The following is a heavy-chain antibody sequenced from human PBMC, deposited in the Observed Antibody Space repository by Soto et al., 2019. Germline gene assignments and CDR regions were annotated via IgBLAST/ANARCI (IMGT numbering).Heavy chain of an antibody. Sequence: GASVKVSCKASGGTFSSYAISWVRQAPGQGLEWMGGIIPIFGTANYAQKFQGRVTITADESTSTAYMELSSLGSEDTAVYYCARDGVLVPAADYYYYGMDVWGQGTTVTVSS. CDR2: IIPIFGTA. CDR1: GGTFSSYA. CDR3: ARDGVLVPAADYYYYGMDV. D-gene: IGHD2-2*01. V-gene: IGHV1-69*13. J-gene: IGHJ6*02.